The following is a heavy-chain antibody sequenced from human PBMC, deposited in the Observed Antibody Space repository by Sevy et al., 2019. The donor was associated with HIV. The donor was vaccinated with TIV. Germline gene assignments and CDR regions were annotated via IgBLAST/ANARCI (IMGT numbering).Heavy chain of an antibody. CDR1: GFTFSDYY. CDR3: ARDNRRGDRWLQLTYDY. Sequence: GGSLRLSCVASGFTFSDYYMSWIRQAPGKGLEWVSYISPSGFIKHYGDSVKGRFIISRDNAKNSLFLQMNSLGPDDTAVYFCARDNRRGDRWLQLTYDYWGRGTLVTVSS. D-gene: IGHD5-18*01. V-gene: IGHV3-11*01. CDR2: ISPSGFIK. J-gene: IGHJ4*02.